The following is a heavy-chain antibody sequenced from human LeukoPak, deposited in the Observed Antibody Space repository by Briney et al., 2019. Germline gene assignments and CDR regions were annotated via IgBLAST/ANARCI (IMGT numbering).Heavy chain of an antibody. D-gene: IGHD3-16*02. CDR3: ARDQYDSVWDSHRPYFDY. Sequence: ASVKVSCKASGYTFSSYCISWVRQAPGQGLEWMGWISVYNGNTKYAQKFQGRVTMTTDTFTSTAYMEVTSLRSDDTAVYYCARDQYDSVWDSHRPYFDYWGQGTLVTVSS. J-gene: IGHJ4*02. V-gene: IGHV1-18*01. CDR1: GYTFSSYC. CDR2: ISVYNGNT.